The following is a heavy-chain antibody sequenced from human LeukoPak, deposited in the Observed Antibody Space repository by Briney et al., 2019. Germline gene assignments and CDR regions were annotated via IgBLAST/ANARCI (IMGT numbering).Heavy chain of an antibody. J-gene: IGHJ4*02. V-gene: IGHV4-39*07. D-gene: IGHD5-18*01. Sequence: SDTLSLTCTVSGHSLRSTTYYWGWIRQPPGKGLEWIWRVYYSGSTYYNPSLKSRVTLAVDTSKNQFSLNLSSVTAAGTALQYCARHAYNYGGRTHPYSFDYWAQGTLLTVPS. CDR1: GHSLRSTTYY. CDR2: VYYSGST. CDR3: ARHAYNYGGRTHPYSFDY.